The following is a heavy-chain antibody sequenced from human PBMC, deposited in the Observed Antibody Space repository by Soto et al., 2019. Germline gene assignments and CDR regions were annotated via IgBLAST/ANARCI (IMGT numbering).Heavy chain of an antibody. D-gene: IGHD3-22*01. CDR2: MNPNSGNP. CDR1: GYTFTSYD. V-gene: IGHV1-8*01. Sequence: QVQLVQSGAEVKKPGASVKVSCKASGYTFTSYDINWVRQATGQGLEWMGWMNPNSGNPGYARSLPGRITMNKRNSVSTAHMEVTNLGTDGTAVEYWVKGHKSPACRGYYGEWGQGTLVTVSS. CDR3: VKGHKSPACRGYYGE. J-gene: IGHJ4*02.